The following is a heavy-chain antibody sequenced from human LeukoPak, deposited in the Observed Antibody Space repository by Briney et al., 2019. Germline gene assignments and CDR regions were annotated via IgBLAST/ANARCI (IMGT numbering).Heavy chain of an antibody. D-gene: IGHD3-3*01. CDR3: AKDLQFLEWFPAPFDY. CDR1: GFTFSDYA. V-gene: IGHV3-23*01. J-gene: IGHJ4*02. Sequence: HPGGSLRLSCVASGFTFSDYAMTWVRQAPGKGLEWVSSISSRNGNTFYSDSVKGRFTISRDNSKNTLYLQMNSLRAEDTAVYYCAKDLQFLEWFPAPFDYWGQGTLVTVSS. CDR2: ISSRNGNT.